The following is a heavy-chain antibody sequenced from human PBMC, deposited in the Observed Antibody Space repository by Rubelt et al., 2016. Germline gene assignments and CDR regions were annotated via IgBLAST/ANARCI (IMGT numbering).Heavy chain of an antibody. CDR1: GFTFSDYY. CDR3: AKDQGHSSGWGLDGWDV. D-gene: IGHD6-19*01. J-gene: IGHJ6*02. V-gene: IGHV3-30*18. CDR2: ISYDGSNK. Sequence: GGGLVKPGGSLRLSCAASGFTFSDYYMSWIRQAPGKGLEWVALISYDGSNKYYAVSVKGRFTISRDNSKNTLYLQMNSLRAEDTALYYCAKDQGHSSGWGLDGWDVWGQGTTVTVSS.